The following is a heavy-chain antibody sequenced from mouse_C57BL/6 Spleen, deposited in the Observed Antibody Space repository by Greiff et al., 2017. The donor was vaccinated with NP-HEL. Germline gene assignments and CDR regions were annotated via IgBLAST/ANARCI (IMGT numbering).Heavy chain of an antibody. Sequence: QVQLQQPGAELVKPGASVQMSCKASGYTFTSYWITWVKQRPGQGLEWIGDLYPGSGSTNYNAKFKSKATLTVDTSSSTAYMQLSSLTSEDSAVYYCARQDLYGSLFDYWGQGTTLTVSS. V-gene: IGHV1-55*01. D-gene: IGHD1-1*01. CDR3: ARQDLYGSLFDY. CDR2: LYPGSGST. CDR1: GYTFTSYW. J-gene: IGHJ2*01.